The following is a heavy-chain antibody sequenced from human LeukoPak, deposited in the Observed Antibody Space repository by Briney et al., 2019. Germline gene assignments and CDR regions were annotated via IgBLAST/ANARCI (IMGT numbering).Heavy chain of an antibody. Sequence: AGGSLRLSCAASGFTFSRYWMTWVRQAPGKGLEWVANIKEDGSENSYAESVKGRFTISRDNAKNSLYLQLNSLRAEDTAVYFCARQRYSDYWGQGTLVTVSS. CDR2: IKEDGSEN. CDR1: GFTFSRYW. J-gene: IGHJ4*02. D-gene: IGHD1-1*01. CDR3: ARQRYSDY. V-gene: IGHV3-7*01.